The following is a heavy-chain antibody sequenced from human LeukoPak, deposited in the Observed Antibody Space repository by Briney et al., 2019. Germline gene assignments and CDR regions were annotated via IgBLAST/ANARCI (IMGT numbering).Heavy chain of an antibody. V-gene: IGHV3-11*01. CDR1: GFTFSDYY. D-gene: IGHD3-10*01. J-gene: IGHJ5*02. Sequence: PGGSLRLSCAASGFTFSDYYMSWIRQAPGKGLEWVSYISSSGSTIYYADSVKGRFTISRDNATNSLYLQMNSLRAEDTAVYYSARGTLGSGRVPRNWFDPWGQGTLVTVSS. CDR2: ISSSGSTI. CDR3: ARGTLGSGRVPRNWFDP.